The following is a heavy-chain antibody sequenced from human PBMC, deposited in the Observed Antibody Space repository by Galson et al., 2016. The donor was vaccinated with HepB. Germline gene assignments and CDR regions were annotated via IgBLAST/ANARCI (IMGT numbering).Heavy chain of an antibody. Sequence: SETLSLTCIVSGDSMTSNTYFWGWIRQSPGKGLEWIGSVHESGNTPYNPSLTTRLSISIDASKKQFSLKPTSVTAADTAVYYCVRHADKTNPMVTAFDYWGRGTLVTVSS. CDR1: GDSMTSNTYF. CDR2: VHESGNT. J-gene: IGHJ4*02. D-gene: IGHD2-21*02. CDR3: VRHADKTNPMVTAFDY. V-gene: IGHV4-39*01.